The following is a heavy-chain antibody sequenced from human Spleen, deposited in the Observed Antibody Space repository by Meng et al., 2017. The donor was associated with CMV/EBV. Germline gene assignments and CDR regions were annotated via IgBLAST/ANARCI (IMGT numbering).Heavy chain of an antibody. CDR2: ISSSSSYI. D-gene: IGHD1-26*01. J-gene: IGHJ2*01. V-gene: IGHV3-21*04. CDR3: AKASGSLYWYFDL. CDR1: GFTFSSYS. Sequence: GGSLRLSCAASGFTFSSYSMNWVRQAPGKGLEWVSSISSSSSYIYYADSVKGRFTISRDNSKNTLYLQMNSLRAEDTAVYYCAKASGSLYWYFDLWGRGTPVTVSS.